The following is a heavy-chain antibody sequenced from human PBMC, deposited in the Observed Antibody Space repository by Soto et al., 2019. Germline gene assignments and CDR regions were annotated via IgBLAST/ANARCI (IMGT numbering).Heavy chain of an antibody. V-gene: IGHV3-23*01. Sequence: GGSLSLSCAASGFTFSNYAMSWVRQAPGKGLEWVSTISGSSGSIYYADSVKGRFTISRDNSKNTLYLQMNSLRAEDTAVYYCATSTLTTIFFFYGMDVWGQGTTVTVSS. J-gene: IGHJ6*02. D-gene: IGHD3-9*01. CDR1: GFTFSNYA. CDR2: ISGSSGSI. CDR3: ATSTLTTIFFFYGMDV.